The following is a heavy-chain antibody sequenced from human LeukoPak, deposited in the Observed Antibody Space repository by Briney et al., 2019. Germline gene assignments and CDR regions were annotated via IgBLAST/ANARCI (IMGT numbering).Heavy chain of an antibody. CDR2: IYTSGST. Sequence: PSETLSLTCTVSGGSISSGSYYWSWIRQPAGKGLEWIGRIYTSGSTNYNPSLKSRVTISVDTSKNQFSLKLSSVTAADTAVYYCARDLGIAVADAFDIWGQGTMVTVSS. V-gene: IGHV4-61*02. J-gene: IGHJ3*02. CDR1: GGSISSGSYY. CDR3: ARDLGIAVADAFDI. D-gene: IGHD6-19*01.